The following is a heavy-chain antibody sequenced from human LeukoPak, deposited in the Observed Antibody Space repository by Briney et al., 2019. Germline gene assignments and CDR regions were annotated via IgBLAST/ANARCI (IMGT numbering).Heavy chain of an antibody. CDR2: ISGSGSRT. CDR3: AKLAFRGAYYIRWVDP. V-gene: IGHV3-23*01. CDR1: GFSFSSYA. Sequence: PGGSLRLSCAASGFSFSSYAMSWVRQAPGKGLEWVSGISGSGSRTWFADSVKGRFTVSRDNFNNTLYLQMSSLRVEDTAIYYCAKLAFRGAYYIRWVDPWGQGTRVTVSS. D-gene: IGHD1-26*01. J-gene: IGHJ5*02.